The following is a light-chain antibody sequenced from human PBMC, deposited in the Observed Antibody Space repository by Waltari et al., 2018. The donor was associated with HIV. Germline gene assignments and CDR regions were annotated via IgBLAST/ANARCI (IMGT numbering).Light chain of an antibody. J-gene: IGKJ2*01. CDR2: AAS. Sequence: DIPMTKSTSSLSASVGDRVTITCRASQSISSYLNWYQKEPGKAPKLLIYAASSLQSGVASRFSGSGSGTDFTLTISSLQPEDFATYYCQQSYSTLMYTFGQGTKLEIK. CDR3: QQSYSTLMYT. CDR1: QSISSY. V-gene: IGKV1-39*01.